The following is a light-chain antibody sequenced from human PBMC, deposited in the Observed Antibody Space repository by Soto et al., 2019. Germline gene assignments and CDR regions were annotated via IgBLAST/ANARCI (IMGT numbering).Light chain of an antibody. V-gene: IGKV3-15*01. CDR2: GAS. J-gene: IGKJ1*01. CDR3: QQYYDWPPT. Sequence: EIVLTQSPGTLSLSPGERATLFCMASQSVASRNLAWYQQKPGQAPRLLIHGASTRATSNPGRFSGSGSGAEFTLTISSLQSEDFALYYCQQYYDWPPTFGQGTKVDI. CDR1: QSVASRN.